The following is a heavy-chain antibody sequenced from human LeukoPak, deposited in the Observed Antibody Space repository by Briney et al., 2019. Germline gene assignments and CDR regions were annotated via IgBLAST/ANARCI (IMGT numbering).Heavy chain of an antibody. CDR1: GFTFSSYW. CDR2: INSDGSST. V-gene: IGHV3-74*01. J-gene: IGHJ4*02. D-gene: IGHD2-2*02. Sequence: GGSLRLSCAASGFTFSSYWMHWVRQPPGKWLVWVSRINSDGSSTSYADSVKGRFTISRDNAKNTLYLQMNSLRAEDTAVYYCARDKLYSGDYWGQGTLVTVSS. CDR3: ARDKLYSGDY.